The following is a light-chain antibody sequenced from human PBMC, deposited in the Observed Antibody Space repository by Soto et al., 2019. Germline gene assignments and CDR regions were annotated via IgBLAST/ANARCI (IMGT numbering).Light chain of an antibody. Sequence: QSVLTQPPYASGSPGQSVTISCTGTSSDVGGYNYVSWYQQHPGKAPKLMIYEVSKRPSGVPDRFSGSKSGNTASLTVSGLQAEDEAAYYRSSSAGSNNYVFGTGTKVTVL. V-gene: IGLV2-8*01. CDR1: SSDVGGYNY. J-gene: IGLJ1*01. CDR2: EVS. CDR3: SSSAGSNNYV.